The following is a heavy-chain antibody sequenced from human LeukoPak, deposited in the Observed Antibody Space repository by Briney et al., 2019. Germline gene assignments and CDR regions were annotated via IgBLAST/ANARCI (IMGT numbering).Heavy chain of an antibody. V-gene: IGHV3-23*01. CDR2: ISSSGNT. D-gene: IGHD6-13*01. CDR3: VKGRISEDGLDF. Sequence: GGSLRLSCAASGFTFSRSAMTWVRQTPGKGLDWVSSISSSGNTYYADSVKSRFTISRDNSKNMLYLQMNSLRAEDTAVYYCVKGRISEDGLDFWGQGTLVTVSS. CDR1: GFTFSRSA. J-gene: IGHJ4*02.